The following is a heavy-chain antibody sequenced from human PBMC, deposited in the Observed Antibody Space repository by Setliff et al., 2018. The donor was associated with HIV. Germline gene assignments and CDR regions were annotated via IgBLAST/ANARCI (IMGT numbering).Heavy chain of an antibody. J-gene: IGHJ4*02. CDR3: ARKPRDGYYIDY. CDR1: GFTFSNYA. Sequence: PGGSLRLSCAASGFTFSNYAMNWVRQAPGKGLEWVSSISSNNYITYADSVEGRFTISRDNAKNSLYLQMNSLRAEDTAVYYCARKPRDGYYIDYWGQGTQVTVSS. CDR2: ISSNNYI. D-gene: IGHD3-10*01. V-gene: IGHV3-21*01.